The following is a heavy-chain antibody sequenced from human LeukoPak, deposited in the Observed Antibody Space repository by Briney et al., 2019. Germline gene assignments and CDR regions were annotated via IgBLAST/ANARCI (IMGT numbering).Heavy chain of an antibody. Sequence: GASVKISCKASGGTFSSYAISWVRQAPGQGLEWMGGIIPIFGTANYAQKFQGRVMITADESTSTAYMELSSLRSEDTAVYYCASNKLGSGSYYTFDPWGQGTLVTVSS. CDR2: IIPIFGTA. V-gene: IGHV1-69*13. J-gene: IGHJ5*02. CDR1: GGTFSSYA. CDR3: ASNKLGSGSYYTFDP. D-gene: IGHD3-10*01.